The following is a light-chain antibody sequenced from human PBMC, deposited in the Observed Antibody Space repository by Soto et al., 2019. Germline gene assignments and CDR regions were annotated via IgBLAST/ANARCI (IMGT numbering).Light chain of an antibody. V-gene: IGLV2-14*01. J-gene: IGLJ3*02. CDR2: EVS. CDR1: SSDVGAYNY. Sequence: QSALTQPASVSGSPGQSITISCTGTSSDVGAYNYVSWYQQQPGKAPKLMIYEVSYRPSGVSDRFSGSRSGNTASLTISGLQAEDESDYYCSSYTSSTTWLFGGGTKVTVL. CDR3: SSYTSSTTWL.